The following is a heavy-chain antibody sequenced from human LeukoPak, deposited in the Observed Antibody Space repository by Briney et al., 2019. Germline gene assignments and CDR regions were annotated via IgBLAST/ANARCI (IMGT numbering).Heavy chain of an antibody. CDR1: GFTFSSYA. D-gene: IGHD6-6*01. J-gene: IGHJ4*02. CDR2: ISGSGGST. CDR3: AKCPRIAARPGYFDY. Sequence: GGSLRLSCAASGFTFSSYAMSWVPQAPGQGLEWGSAISGSGGSTEYADSGTGRFTISRDNSKNTLYLQMSSLRAEDTAGYYCAKCPRIAARPGYFDYWGQGTLVTVSS. V-gene: IGHV3-23*01.